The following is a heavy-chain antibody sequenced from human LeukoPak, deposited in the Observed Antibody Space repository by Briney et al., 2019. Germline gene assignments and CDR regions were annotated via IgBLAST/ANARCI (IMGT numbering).Heavy chain of an antibody. CDR1: GYTFTGYY. D-gene: IGHD3-22*01. V-gene: IGHV1-2*02. Sequence: ASVKVSCKASGYTFTGYYMHWVRQAPGQGLEWMGWINPNSGGTNHAQKFQGRVTMTRGTSISTAYMELSRLRSDDTAVYYCARGFTITMIPASNFDYWGQGTLVTVSS. CDR3: ARGFTITMIPASNFDY. CDR2: INPNSGGT. J-gene: IGHJ4*02.